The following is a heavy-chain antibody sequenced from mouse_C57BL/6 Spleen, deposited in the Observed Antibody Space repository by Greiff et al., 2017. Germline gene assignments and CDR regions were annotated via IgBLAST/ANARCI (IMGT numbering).Heavy chain of an antibody. V-gene: IGHV14-1*01. CDR3: TGDGSSYYAMDY. J-gene: IGHJ4*01. CDR2: IDPEDGDT. Sequence: VQLQQSGAELVRPGASVKLSCTASGFNINDYYMHWVKQRPEQGLEWIGRIDPEDGDTEYAPKFQGKATMTADTSSNTAYLPLSSLTSEDTAVYYCTGDGSSYYAMDYWGQGTSVTVSS. CDR1: GFNINDYY. D-gene: IGHD1-1*01.